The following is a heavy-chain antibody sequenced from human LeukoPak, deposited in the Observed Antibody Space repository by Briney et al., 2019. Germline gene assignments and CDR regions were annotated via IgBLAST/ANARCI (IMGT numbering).Heavy chain of an antibody. CDR2: ISGSGGST. D-gene: IGHD1-14*01. V-gene: IGHV3-23*01. J-gene: IGHJ6*02. CDR3: AKGSGTALSMFYYGMDV. Sequence: PGGSLRLSCAASGFTFSSYAMSWVRQAPGKGLEWVSAISGSGGSTYCADSVKGRFTISRDNSKNTLYLQMNSLRAEDTAVYYCAKGSGTALSMFYYGMDVWGQGTTVTVSS. CDR1: GFTFSSYA.